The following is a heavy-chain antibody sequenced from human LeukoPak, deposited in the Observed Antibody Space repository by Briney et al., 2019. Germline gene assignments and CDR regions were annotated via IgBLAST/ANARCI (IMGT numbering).Heavy chain of an antibody. Sequence: GGSLRLSCAASGFTFSSYWMHWVRQAPGKGLVWVSRINSDGSSTNYADSVKSRFTISRDNAKNTLYLQMNSQRAEDTAVYYCARRGPQPLDYWGQGTLVTVSS. D-gene: IGHD1-1*01. CDR1: GFTFSSYW. V-gene: IGHV3-74*01. J-gene: IGHJ4*02. CDR2: INSDGSST. CDR3: ARRGPQPLDY.